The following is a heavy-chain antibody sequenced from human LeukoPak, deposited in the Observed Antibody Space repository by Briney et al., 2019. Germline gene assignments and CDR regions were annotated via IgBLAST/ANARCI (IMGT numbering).Heavy chain of an antibody. V-gene: IGHV4-34*01. Sequence: SETLSLTCAVYGGSFSGYYWSWIRQPPGKGLEWIGEINHSGSTNYNPSLKSRVTISVDTSKNQFSLKLSSVTAADTAVYYCARGLKLWFGANWFDPWGQGTLVTVSS. J-gene: IGHJ5*02. CDR2: INHSGST. CDR3: ARGLKLWFGANWFDP. D-gene: IGHD3-10*01. CDR1: GGSFSGYY.